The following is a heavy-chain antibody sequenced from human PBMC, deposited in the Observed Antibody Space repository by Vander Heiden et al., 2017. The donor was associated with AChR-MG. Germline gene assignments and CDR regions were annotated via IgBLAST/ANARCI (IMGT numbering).Heavy chain of an antibody. CDR3: ARLYSNYLNPDPYYFDY. J-gene: IGHJ4*02. Sequence: QMQLQESGPGLVKPSETLSLTCTVSGGSIRSSSYYWGWIRQPPGKGLEWIGSIYYSGSTSTYYNPSLKRRVTISVDTSKNQFSLRLSSVTAADTAVYYCARLYSNYLNPDPYYFDYWGQGTLVTVSS. D-gene: IGHD4-4*01. V-gene: IGHV4-39*01. CDR2: IYYSGST. CDR1: GGSIRSSSYY.